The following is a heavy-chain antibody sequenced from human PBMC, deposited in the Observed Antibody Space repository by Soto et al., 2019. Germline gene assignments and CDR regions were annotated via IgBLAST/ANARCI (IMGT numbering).Heavy chain of an antibody. J-gene: IGHJ6*02. D-gene: IGHD6-13*01. Sequence: GASVKVSCKASGYTFTTYYLTWVRQAPGQGLEWMGWISVYNGKTNYPQKLQGRVTMTTDTSTSTAYMELRSLRSDDTAVYYCARDPGFSSSWYVDYYYYYGMDVWGQGTTVTVSS. CDR2: ISVYNGKT. CDR1: GYTFTTYY. CDR3: ARDPGFSSSWYVDYYYYYGMDV. V-gene: IGHV1-18*01.